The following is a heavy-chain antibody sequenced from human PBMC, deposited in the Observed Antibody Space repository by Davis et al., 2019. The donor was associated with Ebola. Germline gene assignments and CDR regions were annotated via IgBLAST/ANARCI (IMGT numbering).Heavy chain of an antibody. CDR1: GYTFTGYY. Sequence: ASVKVSCKASGYTFTGYYMHWVRQAPGQGLEWMGWINPNSGGTNYAQKFQGRVTITRDTSASTAYMELSSLRSEDTAVYYCARDRIRGYSYGYGDWGQGTLVTVSS. V-gene: IGHV1-2*02. J-gene: IGHJ4*02. CDR2: INPNSGGT. CDR3: ARDRIRGYSYGYGD. D-gene: IGHD5-18*01.